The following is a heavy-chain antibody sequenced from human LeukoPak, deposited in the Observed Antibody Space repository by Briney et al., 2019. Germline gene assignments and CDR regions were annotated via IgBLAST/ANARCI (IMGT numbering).Heavy chain of an antibody. CDR2: ISAYNGNT. Sequence: ASVKVSCNASGYTFTSYAFNWVRQAPGQGLEWMGWISAYNGNTNYAQNLQGRVTMTTDTSTSTAYMELRSLRSDDTAVYYCARDSGHSGYDWGGWFDPWGQGTLVTVSS. CDR1: GYTFTSYA. D-gene: IGHD5-12*01. J-gene: IGHJ5*02. CDR3: ARDSGHSGYDWGGWFDP. V-gene: IGHV1-18*01.